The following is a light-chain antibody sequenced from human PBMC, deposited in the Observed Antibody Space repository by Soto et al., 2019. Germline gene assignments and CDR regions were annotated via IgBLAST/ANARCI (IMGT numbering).Light chain of an antibody. CDR2: GAS. V-gene: IGKV1-39*01. CDR1: QSISNY. Sequence: EIQMTQSPSAVSASSGERATFSCRASQSISNYLAWYQQKPGQAPRLLMYGASSMPTGVPDRFSGSGSGTDFTLTISSLQPEDSATYYCQQSYITPFAFLPGTNVDIK. J-gene: IGKJ3*01. CDR3: QQSYITPFA.